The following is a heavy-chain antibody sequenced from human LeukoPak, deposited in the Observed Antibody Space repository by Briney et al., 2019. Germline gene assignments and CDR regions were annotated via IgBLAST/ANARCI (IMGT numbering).Heavy chain of an antibody. CDR3: ARGFIAVAGLKP. J-gene: IGHJ5*02. CDR1: GVSISNTDYY. V-gene: IGHV4-30-4*01. Sequence: SETLSLTCTVSGVSISNTDYYWSWVRQPPGKGLEWIGYRYYSGNTYYNPPLKSRVDISIDTSKNQFFLKLSSVTAADTAVYYCARGFIAVAGLKPWGQGTLVTVSS. CDR2: RYYSGNT. D-gene: IGHD6-19*01.